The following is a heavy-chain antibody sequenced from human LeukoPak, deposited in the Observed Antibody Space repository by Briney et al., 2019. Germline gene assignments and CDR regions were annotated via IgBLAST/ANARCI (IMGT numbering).Heavy chain of an antibody. CDR1: GFTFRNYW. CDR2: INSDGRST. CDR3: ARETWGMAVDT. D-gene: IGHD6-19*01. Sequence: GGSLRLSCAASGFTFRNYWMHWVRQAPGKGLVWVSRINSDGRSTGYADSVKGRFTISRDNVRSTVFLQMNSLTAEDTGVYYCARETWGMAVDTGGQGSLVAVSS. V-gene: IGHV3-74*01. J-gene: IGHJ5*02.